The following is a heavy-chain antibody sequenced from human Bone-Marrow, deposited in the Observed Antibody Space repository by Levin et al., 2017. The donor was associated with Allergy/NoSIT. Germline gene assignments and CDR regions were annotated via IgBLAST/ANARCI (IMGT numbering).Heavy chain of an antibody. CDR3: ARKGFDYFEY. CDR1: GFSLSQTRMG. Sequence: SGPTLVKPTETLTLTCTVSGFSLSQTRMGVSWIRQPPGKALEWLAHIYSHGDTSYSPSLKTRLTIPKDTSKGQVVLKMTNMDPVDTGTYFCARKGFDYFEYWGQGILVTVSS. D-gene: IGHD3-10*01. J-gene: IGHJ4*02. CDR2: IYSHGDT. V-gene: IGHV2-26*01.